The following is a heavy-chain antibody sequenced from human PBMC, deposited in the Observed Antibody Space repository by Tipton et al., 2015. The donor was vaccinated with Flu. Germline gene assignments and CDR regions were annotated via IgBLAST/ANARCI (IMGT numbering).Heavy chain of an antibody. V-gene: IGHV4-34*01. D-gene: IGHD3-22*01. J-gene: IGHJ4*02. CDR3: TRSLRNSSGSPGY. Sequence: GSLRFSCAVYGGSFSGYYWSWIRQPPGKGLEWIGEINHSGSTYYSPSLKSRVTISADTSNNQFSLRLSSVTAADTAMYYCTRSLRNSSGSPGYWGQGTLVTVSS. CDR1: GGSFSGYY. CDR2: INHSGST.